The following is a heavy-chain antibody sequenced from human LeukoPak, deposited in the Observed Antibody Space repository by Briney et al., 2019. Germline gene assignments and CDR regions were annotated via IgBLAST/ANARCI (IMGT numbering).Heavy chain of an antibody. Sequence: PGGSLRLSCAASGFTFSTSAMNWVRQAPGKGLEWVSSINQGATHIYYADSVRGRFTISRDNAKNSLYLQMSSLRAEDTAVYYCARDRHDFHAFDIWGQGTMVTVSS. V-gene: IGHV3-21*01. CDR1: GFTFSTSA. CDR3: ARDRHDFHAFDI. CDR2: INQGATHI. D-gene: IGHD2-21*02. J-gene: IGHJ3*02.